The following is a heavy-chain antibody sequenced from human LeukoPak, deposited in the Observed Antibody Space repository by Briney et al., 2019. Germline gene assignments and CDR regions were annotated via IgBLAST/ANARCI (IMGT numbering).Heavy chain of an antibody. CDR2: IYSGGST. J-gene: IGHJ6*02. V-gene: IGHV3-53*01. CDR3: ARDITGYCSSTSCAYYYYGMDV. CDR1: GFTVSSNY. D-gene: IGHD2-2*01. Sequence: GGSLRLSCAASGFTVSSNYMSWVRQAPGKGLEWVSVIYSGGSTYYADSVKGRFTISRDNSKNTLYLQMNSLRAEDTAVYYCARDITGYCSSTSCAYYYYGMDVWGQGTTVTVSS.